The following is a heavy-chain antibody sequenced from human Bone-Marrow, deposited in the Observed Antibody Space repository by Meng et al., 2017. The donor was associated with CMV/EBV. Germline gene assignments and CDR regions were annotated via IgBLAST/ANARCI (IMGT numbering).Heavy chain of an antibody. CDR1: GDSITSSSYN. D-gene: IGHD2-15*01. V-gene: IGHV4-39*07. Sequence: SETLSLTCTVSGDSITSSSYNWGWIRQPPGKGLEWIGTIYYTGNTYYNPSLKSRVTVSVDTSNNQFFLKLSSVTAADTAVYYCARSGFRYREGLGLYYFDYWGQGTLVTVSS. CDR3: ARSGFRYREGLGLYYFDY. CDR2: IYYTGNT. J-gene: IGHJ4*02.